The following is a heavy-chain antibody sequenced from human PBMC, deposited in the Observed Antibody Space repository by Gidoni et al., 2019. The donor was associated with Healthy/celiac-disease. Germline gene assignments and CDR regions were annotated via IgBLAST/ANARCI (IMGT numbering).Heavy chain of an antibody. CDR2: ISYDGSNK. D-gene: IGHD6-6*01. V-gene: IGHV3-30-3*01. J-gene: IGHJ6*02. Sequence: QVQLVESGGGVVQPGRSLRLSCAASGFTFSSYAMHWVRQAPGKGLEWVAVISYDGSNKYYADSVKGRFTISRDNSKNTLYLQMNSLRAEDTAVYYCANVPYYYYGMDVWGQGTTVTVSS. CDR3: ANVPYYYYGMDV. CDR1: GFTFSSYA.